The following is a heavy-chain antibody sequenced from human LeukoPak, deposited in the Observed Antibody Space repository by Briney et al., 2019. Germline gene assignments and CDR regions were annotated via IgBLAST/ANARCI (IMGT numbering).Heavy chain of an antibody. CDR2: ISSSGSTI. J-gene: IGHJ4*02. CDR3: AKVSYHYYGSGSYVLDY. V-gene: IGHV3-11*04. CDR1: GFTFSDYY. Sequence: GGSLRLSCAASGFTFSDYYMSWIRQAPGKGLEWVSYISSSGSTIYYADSVKGRFTISWDNAKNSLYLQMNSLRAEDTAVYYCAKVSYHYYGSGSYVLDYWGQGTLVTVSS. D-gene: IGHD3-10*01.